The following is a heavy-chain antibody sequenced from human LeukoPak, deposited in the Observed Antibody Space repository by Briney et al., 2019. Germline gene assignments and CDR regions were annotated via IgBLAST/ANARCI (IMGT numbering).Heavy chain of an antibody. CDR3: ARDQGGHDY. CDR2: INPDSGVT. Sequence: GASVKVSCKASGYTFTGVYMHWVRQAPGQGLQWMGWINPDSGVTDYAQEFQGRVTMTRDTSISTLFMELNNLRSDDTAMYYCARDQGGHDYWGQGTLVTVSS. J-gene: IGHJ4*02. V-gene: IGHV1-2*02. D-gene: IGHD2-15*01. CDR1: GYTFTGVY.